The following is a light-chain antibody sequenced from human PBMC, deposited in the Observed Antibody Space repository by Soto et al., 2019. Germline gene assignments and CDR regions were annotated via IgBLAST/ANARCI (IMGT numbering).Light chain of an antibody. Sequence: EIVLTQSPGTLSLSPGERATLSCRASQRVSSSYLAWYQQKPGQAPRLLIYGASSRATGIPDRFSGSGSGTDFTLTIRRLEPEDFAVYYCQQYGSATQWKLGQGPRQGIK. J-gene: IGKJ1*01. V-gene: IGKV3-20*01. CDR1: QRVSSSY. CDR2: GAS. CDR3: QQYGSATQWK.